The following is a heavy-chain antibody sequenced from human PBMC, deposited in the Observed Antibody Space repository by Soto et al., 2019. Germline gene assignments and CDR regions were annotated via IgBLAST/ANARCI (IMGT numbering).Heavy chain of an antibody. CDR2: ISGSGGST. Sequence: PGGSLRLSCAASGFTFSSYAMSWVRPAPGKGLEWVSAISGSGGSTYYADSVKGRFTISRDNSKNTLYLQMNSLRAEDTAVYYCAKAPYCGGDCYYYYYGMDVWGQGTTVTVSS. J-gene: IGHJ6*02. CDR3: AKAPYCGGDCYYYYYGMDV. D-gene: IGHD2-21*02. V-gene: IGHV3-23*01. CDR1: GFTFSSYA.